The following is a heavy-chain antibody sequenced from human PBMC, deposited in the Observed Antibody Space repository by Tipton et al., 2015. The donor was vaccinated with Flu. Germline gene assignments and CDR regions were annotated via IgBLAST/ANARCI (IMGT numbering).Heavy chain of an antibody. J-gene: IGHJ5*02. D-gene: IGHD3-10*01. CDR2: VYYSGST. CDR1: GGSISGYY. CDR3: ARHSSSARGWFDP. V-gene: IGHV4-59*08. Sequence: TLSLTCTVSGGSISGYYWSWIRQPPGKGLEWIAYVYYSGSTNYNPSLKSRVTISVDTSKNRFSLKVSSVTAADTAVYYCARHSSSARGWFDPWGQGTLVTVSS.